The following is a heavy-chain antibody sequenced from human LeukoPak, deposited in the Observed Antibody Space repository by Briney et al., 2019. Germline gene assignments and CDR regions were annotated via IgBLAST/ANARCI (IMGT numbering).Heavy chain of an antibody. CDR1: GGSISSGGYS. Sequence: SQTLSLTCAVSGGSISSGGYSWRWIRQPPGKGLEWIGYIYHSGSTYYNPSLKSRVTISVDRSKNQFSLKLSSVTAADTAVYYCARAVNSRYCDWIRGFDYWGQGTLVTVSS. CDR2: IYHSGST. V-gene: IGHV4-30-2*01. CDR3: ARAVNSRYCDWIRGFDY. D-gene: IGHD3-9*01. J-gene: IGHJ4*02.